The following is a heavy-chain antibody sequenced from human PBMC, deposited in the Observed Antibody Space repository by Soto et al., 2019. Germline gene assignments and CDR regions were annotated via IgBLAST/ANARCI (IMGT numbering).Heavy chain of an antibody. V-gene: IGHV5-51*01. J-gene: IGHJ6*02. CDR3: ARHPNNWNGHYYYSYGMDV. Sequence: PGESLKISCKGSGYSFTSYWIGWVRQMPGKGLEWMGIIYPGDSDTRYSPSFQGQVTISADKSISTAYLQWSSLKASDTAMYYCARHPNNWNGHYYYSYGMDVWGQGTTVTVSS. CDR1: GYSFTSYW. D-gene: IGHD1-1*01. CDR2: IYPGDSDT.